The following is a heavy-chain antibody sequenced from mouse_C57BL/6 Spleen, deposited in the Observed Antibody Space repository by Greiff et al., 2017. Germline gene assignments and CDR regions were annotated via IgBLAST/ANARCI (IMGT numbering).Heavy chain of an antibody. CDR3: ARGQHRLRDY. V-gene: IGHV1-81*01. J-gene: IGHJ2*01. D-gene: IGHD3-2*02. Sequence: QVQLKESGAELARPGASVKLSCKASGYTFTSYGISWVKQRTGQGLEWIGEIYPRSGNTYYNEKFKGKATLTADKSSSTAYMELRSLTSEDSAVYFCARGQHRLRDYWGQGTTLTVSS. CDR2: IYPRSGNT. CDR1: GYTFTSYG.